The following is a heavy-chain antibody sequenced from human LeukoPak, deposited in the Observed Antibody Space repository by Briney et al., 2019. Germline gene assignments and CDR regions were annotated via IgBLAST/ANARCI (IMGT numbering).Heavy chain of an antibody. V-gene: IGHV4-59*01. Sequence: SETLSPTCTVSGGSIRSNFWTWIRQPPGKGLERIGYMYYSRSPNYNPSLKSRVTISVDTSKNQFSLKLSSVTAADTAVYYCARSWGDDLWSGYYYYDYWGQGTLVTVSS. CDR1: GGSIRSNF. J-gene: IGHJ4*02. D-gene: IGHD3-3*01. CDR3: ARSWGDDLWSGYYYYDY. CDR2: MYYSRSP.